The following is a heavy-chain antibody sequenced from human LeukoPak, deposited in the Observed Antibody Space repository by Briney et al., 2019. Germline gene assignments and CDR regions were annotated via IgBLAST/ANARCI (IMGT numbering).Heavy chain of an antibody. CDR3: AHRLCTGGSCYPSFDY. D-gene: IGHD2-15*01. J-gene: IGHJ4*02. CDR2: IYWADDK. V-gene: IGHV2-5*02. CDR1: GFSLSSSGEG. Sequence: SGPTLVKPTQTLTLTCTFSGFSLSSSGEGVGWIRQPPGKALEWLALIYWADDKGYSPSLKSRLTITKDSSKNQVVLTMTNMDPVDTATYYCAHRLCTGGSCYPSFDYWGQGTLVTVSS.